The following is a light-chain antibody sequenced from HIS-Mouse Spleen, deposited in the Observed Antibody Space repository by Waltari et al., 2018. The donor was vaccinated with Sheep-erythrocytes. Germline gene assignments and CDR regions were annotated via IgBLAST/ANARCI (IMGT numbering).Light chain of an antibody. Sequence: QSALTQPASVSGSPGQSIPLSCTGTSSDVGCYNLVSWYQQHPGKAPKLMIYEGSKRPSGVSNRFSGSKSGNTASLTISGLQAEDEADYYCCSYAGSSTPWVFGGGTKLTVL. V-gene: IGLV2-23*01. CDR1: SSDVGCYNL. CDR3: CSYAGSSTPWV. J-gene: IGLJ3*02. CDR2: EGS.